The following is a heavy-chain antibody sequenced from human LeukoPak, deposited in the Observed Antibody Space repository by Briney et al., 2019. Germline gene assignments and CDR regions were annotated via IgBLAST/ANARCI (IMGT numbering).Heavy chain of an antibody. D-gene: IGHD2-2*01. CDR2: ISAYNGNT. J-gene: IGHJ5*02. Sequence: GASVNVSCKASGYTFTSYGISWVRQAPGQGLEWMGWISAYNGNTNYAQKLQGRVTITRDTSASTAYMELSSLRSEDTAVYYCARDRCSSTSCYEVNWFDPWGQGTLVTVSS. CDR1: GYTFTSYG. CDR3: ARDRCSSTSCYEVNWFDP. V-gene: IGHV1-18*01.